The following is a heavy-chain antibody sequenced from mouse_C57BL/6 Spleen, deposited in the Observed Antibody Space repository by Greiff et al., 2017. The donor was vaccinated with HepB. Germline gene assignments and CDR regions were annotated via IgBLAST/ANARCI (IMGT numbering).Heavy chain of an antibody. CDR2: ISSGGSYT. CDR3: ARPKVRYFDV. V-gene: IGHV5-6*01. CDR1: GFTFSSYG. D-gene: IGHD6-5*01. J-gene: IGHJ1*03. Sequence: EVMLVESGGDLVKPGGSLKLSCAASGFTFSSYGMSWVRQTPDKRLEWVATISSGGSYTYYPDSVKGRFTISRDNAKNTLYLQMSSLKSEDTAMYYCARPKVRYFDVWGTGTTVTVSS.